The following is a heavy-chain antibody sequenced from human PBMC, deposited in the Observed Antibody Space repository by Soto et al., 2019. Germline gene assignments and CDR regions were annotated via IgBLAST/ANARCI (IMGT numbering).Heavy chain of an antibody. CDR2: VSGYGSNA. D-gene: IGHD3-22*01. V-gene: IGHV3-30-3*01. CDR3: AGVRPGDNGYPFFDY. CDR1: GFSFSTST. J-gene: IGHJ4*02. Sequence: GGSLRLSCAASGFSFSTSTMHWVRLTAGKGLEWVALVSGYGSNADYADSVQGRFTISRDNSKNTLFLQMDSLRPEDTAIYYCAGVRPGDNGYPFFDYWGQGTLVTVSS.